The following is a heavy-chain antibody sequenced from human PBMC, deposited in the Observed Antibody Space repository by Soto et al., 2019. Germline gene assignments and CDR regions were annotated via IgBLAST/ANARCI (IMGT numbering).Heavy chain of an antibody. J-gene: IGHJ6*03. CDR2: IYYSGST. CDR1: GGSISSYY. V-gene: IGHV4-59*01. CDR3: ARDSVVPAAKVYYYYYYMDV. Sequence: SETLSLTCTVSGGSISSYYWSWIRQPPGKGLEWIGYIYYSGSTNYNPSLKSRVTISVDTSKNQFSLKLSSVTAADTAVYYCARDSVVPAAKVYYYYYYMDVWGKGTTVTVSS. D-gene: IGHD2-2*01.